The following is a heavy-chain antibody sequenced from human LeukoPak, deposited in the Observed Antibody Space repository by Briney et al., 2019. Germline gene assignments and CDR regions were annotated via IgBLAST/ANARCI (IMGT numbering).Heavy chain of an antibody. Sequence: ASVKVSCKASGYTFTGYYMHWVRQAPGQGLEWMGWINPNSGGTNYAQKFQGRVTMTRDTSISTAYMELSRLRSDDTAVYYCARVGGYYDSSGYYYFLDYWGQGTLVTVSS. CDR1: GYTFTGYY. CDR2: INPNSGGT. J-gene: IGHJ4*02. CDR3: ARVGGYYDSSGYYYFLDY. V-gene: IGHV1-2*02. D-gene: IGHD3-22*01.